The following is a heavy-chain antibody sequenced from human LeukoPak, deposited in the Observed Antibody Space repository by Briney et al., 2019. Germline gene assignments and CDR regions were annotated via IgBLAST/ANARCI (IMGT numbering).Heavy chain of an antibody. CDR1: GGSISSSNW. J-gene: IGHJ4*02. CDR2: IYHSGST. D-gene: IGHD1-26*01. V-gene: IGHV4-4*02. CDR3: ATHPGPQIVGAPFDY. Sequence: SETLSLTCAVSGGSISSSNWWSWVRQPPGKGLEWIGEIYHSGSTNYNPSLKSRVTISVDKSKNQFSLKLSSVTAADTAVYSCATHPGPQIVGAPFDYWGQGTLVTVSS.